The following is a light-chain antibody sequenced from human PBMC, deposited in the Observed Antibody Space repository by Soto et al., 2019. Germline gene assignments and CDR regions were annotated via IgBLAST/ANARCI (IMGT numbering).Light chain of an antibody. V-gene: IGLV2-8*01. J-gene: IGLJ2*01. CDR2: EVN. Sequence: QSALTQPPSASGSPGQSITISCTGTSSDVGGYNYVSWYQQHPGKAPKLMIYEVNKRPSGVPDRFSGSKSDNTASLTVSGLQAEDGADYYCTSYADTRNFGVVFGGGTKLTVL. CDR1: SSDVGGYNY. CDR3: TSYADTRNFGVV.